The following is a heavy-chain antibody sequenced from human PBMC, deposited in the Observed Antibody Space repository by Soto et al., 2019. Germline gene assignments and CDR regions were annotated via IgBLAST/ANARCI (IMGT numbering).Heavy chain of an antibody. V-gene: IGHV3-30*04. CDR3: ARWGTTGGLDV. J-gene: IGHJ1*01. CDR2: TSYDGSDK. D-gene: IGHD3-16*01. CDR1: GFTFRSYA. Sequence: QVHLVESGGGVVQPGTSLRVSCVGSGFTFRSYAIHWVRQAPGKGLEWVALTSYDGSDKYYGDSVRGRFTISRDNSRNTVDLQMDSLRLEDTALYYCARWGTTGGLDVWGQGTLVSVSS.